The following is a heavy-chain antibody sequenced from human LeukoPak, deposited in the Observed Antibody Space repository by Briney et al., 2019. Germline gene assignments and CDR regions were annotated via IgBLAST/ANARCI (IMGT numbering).Heavy chain of an antibody. V-gene: IGHV4-39*07. Sequence: PSETLSLTCTVSGGSISSSSYYWGWIRQPPGKGLEWIGSIYYSGSTYYNPSLKSRVTISVDTSKNQFSLKLSSVTAADTAVYYCARGHYYGSGRHPTPRKYFDYWGQGTLVTVSS. J-gene: IGHJ4*02. D-gene: IGHD3-10*01. CDR1: GGSISSSSYY. CDR2: IYYSGST. CDR3: ARGHYYGSGRHPTPRKYFDY.